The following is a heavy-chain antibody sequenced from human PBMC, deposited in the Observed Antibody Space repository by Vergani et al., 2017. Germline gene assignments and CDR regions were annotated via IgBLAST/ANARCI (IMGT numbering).Heavy chain of an antibody. Sequence: QVQLVESGGGVVQPGRSLTLSCVASGFPFRSHGMHWVRQAPGKGLELVAVIWYDGSNKYYGDSVKGRFTISRDNSKNTLYLQMNSLRVEDTAVYYCARWGNEKRLDSWGQGTLVTGSS. D-gene: IGHD1-1*01. V-gene: IGHV3-33*01. CDR2: IWYDGSNK. CDR1: GFPFRSHG. J-gene: IGHJ5*01. CDR3: ARWGNEKRLDS.